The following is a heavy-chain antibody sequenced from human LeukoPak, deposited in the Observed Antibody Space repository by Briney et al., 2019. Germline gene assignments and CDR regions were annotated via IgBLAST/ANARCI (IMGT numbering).Heavy chain of an antibody. CDR3: ARGHGVVYYYMDV. Sequence: GGSLRLSCAASGFTFDDYTMHWVRQAPGKGLEWVSLISWDGGSTFYADSVKGRFTISRENAKNSLYLQMNSLRAGDTAVYYCARGHGVVYYYMDVWGKGTTVTISS. J-gene: IGHJ6*03. CDR1: GFTFDDYT. CDR2: ISWDGGST. V-gene: IGHV3-43*01. D-gene: IGHD2-15*01.